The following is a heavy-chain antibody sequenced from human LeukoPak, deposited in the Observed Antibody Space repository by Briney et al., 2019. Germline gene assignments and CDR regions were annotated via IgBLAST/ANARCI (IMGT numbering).Heavy chain of an antibody. CDR3: ARNLVYCSGGSCYYHVGVDY. CDR1: GFTFSNYW. Sequence: GGSLRLSCAASGFTFSNYWMSWVRQAPGKGLEWVANIKQDGSEKYYVDSVKGRFTISRDNAKNSLHLQMNSLRAEDTAVYYCARNLVYCSGGSCYYHVGVDYWGQGTLVTVSS. V-gene: IGHV3-7*01. CDR2: IKQDGSEK. D-gene: IGHD2-15*01. J-gene: IGHJ4*02.